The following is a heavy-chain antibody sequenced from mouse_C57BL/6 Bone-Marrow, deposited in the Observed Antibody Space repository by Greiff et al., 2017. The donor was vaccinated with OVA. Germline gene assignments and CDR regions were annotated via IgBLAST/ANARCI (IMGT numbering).Heavy chain of an antibody. CDR2: IYPGSGNT. J-gene: IGHJ4*01. V-gene: IGHV1-76*01. D-gene: IGHD2-5*01. Sequence: QVQLQQSGAELVRPGASVKLSCKASGYTFTDYYINWVKQRPGQGLEWIARIYPGSGNTYYNEKFKGKATLTAEKSSSTAYMQLSSLTSEDSAVYFCARRGSNGAMDYWGQGTSVTVSS. CDR1: GYTFTDYY. CDR3: ARRGSNGAMDY.